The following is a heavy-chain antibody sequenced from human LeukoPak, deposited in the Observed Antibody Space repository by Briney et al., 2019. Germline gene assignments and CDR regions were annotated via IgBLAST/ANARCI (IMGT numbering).Heavy chain of an antibody. J-gene: IGHJ4*02. CDR1: EHTFNLYW. CDR2: VKQDGSET. D-gene: IGHD5-12*01. Sequence: GGSLGLFCAASEHTFNLYWMSCATRAPGKGLEWVATVKQDGSETDYVDSVKGRFTISRDNAKNSLYLQMNSLRIEDTAVYYCARAQWRRPDYWGQGTLVTVSS. CDR3: ARAQWRRPDY. V-gene: IGHV3-7*02.